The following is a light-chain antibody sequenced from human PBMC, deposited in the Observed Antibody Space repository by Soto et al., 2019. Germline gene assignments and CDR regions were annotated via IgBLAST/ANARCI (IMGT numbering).Light chain of an antibody. CDR2: GAS. J-gene: IGKJ2*01. V-gene: IGKV3-15*01. Sequence: EIVMTQSPATLSVSPGERATLSCRASQSVNSNLAWYQQKPGQAPRLLIYGASTRATGIPARFSGSGSGTDFTLTISSLESEDFAVYYCQQYNNWPPRYTFGQGTKLEIK. CDR1: QSVNSN. CDR3: QQYNNWPPRYT.